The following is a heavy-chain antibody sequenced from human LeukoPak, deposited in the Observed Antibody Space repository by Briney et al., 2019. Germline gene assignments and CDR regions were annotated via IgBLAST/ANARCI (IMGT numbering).Heavy chain of an antibody. CDR2: ISYDGSDK. J-gene: IGHJ4*02. CDR1: GFTFSSYV. D-gene: IGHD3-22*01. Sequence: GRSLRLSCAASGFTFSSYVMHWVRQAPGKGLECVAVISYDGSDKNCADSVKGRFTISRDNSNNTLFLQMNSLRAEDTAVYSCARPKTLNYYDSSGYFDYWGQGTLVTVSS. CDR3: ARPKTLNYYDSSGYFDY. V-gene: IGHV3-30*03.